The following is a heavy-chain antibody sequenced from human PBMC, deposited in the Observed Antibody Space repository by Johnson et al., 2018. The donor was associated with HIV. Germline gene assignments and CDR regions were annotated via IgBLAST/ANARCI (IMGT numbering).Heavy chain of an antibody. Sequence: QVQVVESGGGVVQPGRSVRLSCAASGFTFNNYAMHWVRQAPGKGLEWVAVISYDGSYEYYADSVKGRFTISRDNFKNTLYLQMNSLRDEDTAVYCCARPYILLQLVSAFDIWGQGTMVTVSS. CDR3: ARPYILLQLVSAFDI. V-gene: IGHV3-30*04. J-gene: IGHJ3*02. CDR2: ISYDGSYE. D-gene: IGHD6-6*01. CDR1: GFTFNNYA.